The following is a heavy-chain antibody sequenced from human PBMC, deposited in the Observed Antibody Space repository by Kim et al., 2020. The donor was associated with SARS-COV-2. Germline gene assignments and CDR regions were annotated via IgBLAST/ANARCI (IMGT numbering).Heavy chain of an antibody. CDR1: GGSISSYY. D-gene: IGHD2-2*01. J-gene: IGHJ4*02. CDR3: ARGYCSSTSCYGVDY. CDR2: IYYSGST. Sequence: SETLSLTCTVSGGSISSYYWSWIRQPPGKGLEWIGNIYYSGSTNYNPSLKSRVTISVDTSRNQISLKLSSVTAADTAVYYCARGYCSSTSCYGVDYWGQGTLVTVSS. V-gene: IGHV4-59*01.